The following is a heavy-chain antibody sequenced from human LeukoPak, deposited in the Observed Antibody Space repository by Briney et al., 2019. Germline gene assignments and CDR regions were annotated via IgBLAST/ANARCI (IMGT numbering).Heavy chain of an antibody. CDR1: GYTFTGYY. J-gene: IGHJ4*02. Sequence: ASVKVSCKASGYTFTGYYMHWVRQAPGQGLEWMGWINPNSGGTNYAQKFQGRVTMTRDTSISTAYMELSRLRSDDTAVYYCARAQRGYDFWSGPFDYWGQGTLVTVSS. CDR3: ARAQRGYDFWSGPFDY. D-gene: IGHD3-3*01. V-gene: IGHV1-2*02. CDR2: INPNSGGT.